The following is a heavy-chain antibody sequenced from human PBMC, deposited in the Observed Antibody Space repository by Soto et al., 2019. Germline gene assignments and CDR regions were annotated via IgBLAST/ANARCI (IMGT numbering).Heavy chain of an antibody. CDR1: EFTFSNAW. CDR2: IKSKTDGGTT. CDR3: TTDGGSRRTLYYFDY. D-gene: IGHD1-26*01. V-gene: IGHV3-15*01. Sequence: EVQLVESGGGLVKPGGSLRLSCAASEFTFSNAWMSWVRQAPGKGLEWVGRIKSKTDGGTTDYAAPVKGRFTISRDDSKNTLYLQMNSLKTEDTAVYYCTTDGGSRRTLYYFDYWGQGTLVTVSS. J-gene: IGHJ4*02.